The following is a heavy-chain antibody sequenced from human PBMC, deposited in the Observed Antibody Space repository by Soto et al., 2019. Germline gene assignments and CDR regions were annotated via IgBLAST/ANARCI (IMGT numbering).Heavy chain of an antibody. D-gene: IGHD3-10*01. CDR3: ARGITMVRGVIIYYYYYGMDV. J-gene: IGHJ6*02. CDR2: ISGSGGST. Sequence: GGSLRLSCAASGFTFSSYWMSWVRQAPGKGLEWVSVISGSGGSTYYADSVKGRFTISRDNSKNTLYLQMNSLRAEDTAVYYCARGITMVRGVIIYYYYYGMDVWGQGTTVTVS. CDR1: GFTFSSYW. V-gene: IGHV3-23*01.